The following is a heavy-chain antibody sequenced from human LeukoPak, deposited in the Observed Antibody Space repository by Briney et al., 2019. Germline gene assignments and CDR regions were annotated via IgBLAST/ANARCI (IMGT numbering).Heavy chain of an antibody. J-gene: IGHJ4*02. CDR1: GYTFTGYY. V-gene: IGHV1-2*06. CDR2: INPNSGGT. Sequence: ASVKVSCKASGYTFTGYYMHWVRQAPGQGLEWMGRINPNSGGTNYAQKFQGRVTMTRDTPISTAYMELSRLRSDDTAVYYCARFGSYGSDDDYWGQGTLVTVSS. CDR3: ARFGSYGSDDDY. D-gene: IGHD5-18*01.